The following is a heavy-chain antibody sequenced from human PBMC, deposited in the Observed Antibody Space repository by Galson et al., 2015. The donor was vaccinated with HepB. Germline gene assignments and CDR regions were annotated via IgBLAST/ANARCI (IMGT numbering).Heavy chain of an antibody. V-gene: IGHV3-43*01. CDR1: GFTFDDYT. CDR3: AKDNGDSYYFDY. Sequence: SLRLSCAASGFTFDDYTMHWVRQAPGKGLEWVSLISWDGGSTYYADSVKGRFTISRDNSKNSLYLQMNSLRTEDTALYYCAKDNGDSYYFDYWGQGTLVTVSS. CDR2: ISWDGGST. D-gene: IGHD2-21*02. J-gene: IGHJ4*02.